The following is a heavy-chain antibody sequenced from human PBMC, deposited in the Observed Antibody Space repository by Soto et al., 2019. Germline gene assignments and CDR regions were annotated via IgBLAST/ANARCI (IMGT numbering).Heavy chain of an antibody. CDR3: AKDLGRHTIFGVVTSDYYYGMEV. CDR2: ISSDGSNK. D-gene: IGHD3-3*01. V-gene: IGHV3-30*18. J-gene: IGHJ6*02. CDR1: GFTFSSYD. Sequence: GWSLRLSCAASGFTFSSYDMHWVRQAPGRGLEWVAVISSDGSNKYYADSVKGRFTISRDNSKTTLYLQMNSLRAEDTAVYSCAKDLGRHTIFGVVTSDYYYGMEVWGQGDTVT.